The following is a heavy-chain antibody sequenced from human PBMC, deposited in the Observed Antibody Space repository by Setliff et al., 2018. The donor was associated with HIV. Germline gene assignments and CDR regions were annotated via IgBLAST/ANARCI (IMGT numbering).Heavy chain of an antibody. J-gene: IGHJ3*02. CDR2: INVDGSSI. Sequence: PGGSLRLSCAASGFTFTDYWMHWVRQVPGQGLVWVSRINVDGSSISYADSVKGRFTISRDNAKNTLFLQMNSLRAEDTAVYYCARAFGYHDFWSGYSGDEFDIWGQGTLVTVSS. CDR1: GFTFTDYW. CDR3: ARAFGYHDFWSGYSGDEFDI. V-gene: IGHV3-74*01. D-gene: IGHD3-3*01.